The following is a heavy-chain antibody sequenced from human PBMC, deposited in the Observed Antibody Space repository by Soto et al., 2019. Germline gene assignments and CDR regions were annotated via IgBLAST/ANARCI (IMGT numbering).Heavy chain of an antibody. Sequence: GGSLRLSCAASGFTFSSYGMHWVRQAPGKGLEWVAIIWYDESNKYYADSVKGRFTISRDNFTNTLYLQMNSLRAEDTAVYYCARRSNYYDSSGAFDIWGQGTMVTVS. CDR3: ARRSNYYDSSGAFDI. J-gene: IGHJ3*02. D-gene: IGHD3-22*01. CDR2: IWYDESNK. CDR1: GFTFSSYG. V-gene: IGHV3-33*01.